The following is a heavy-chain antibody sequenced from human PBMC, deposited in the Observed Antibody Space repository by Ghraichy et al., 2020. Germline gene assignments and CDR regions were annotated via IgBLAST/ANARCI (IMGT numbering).Heavy chain of an antibody. D-gene: IGHD3-10*01. CDR1: GGSIISNHR. Sequence: SETLSLTCTVSGGSIISNHRWSWVRQPPGKGLGWIAEIHHSGSINYNPSLKSRVTISVDMSKNQFSLNLSSMTAADTAVYYCARTSYFGSAFDPWGQGTLITVSS. V-gene: IGHV4-4*02. CDR3: ARTSYFGSAFDP. CDR2: IHHSGSI. J-gene: IGHJ5*02.